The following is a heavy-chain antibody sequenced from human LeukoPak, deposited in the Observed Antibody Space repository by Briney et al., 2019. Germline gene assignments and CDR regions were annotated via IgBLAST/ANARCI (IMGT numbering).Heavy chain of an antibody. J-gene: IGHJ4*02. D-gene: IGHD5-12*01. CDR3: ARYSGAWGGDY. CDR2: ISPGDSDT. V-gene: IGHV5-51*01. Sequence: GESLKISCKGSGYSFTNYWIAWVRQTPGKGLEWMGIISPGDSDTRYSPSFQGQVTISADKAISTAYLQWSSLKASDTAMYYCARYSGAWGGDYWGQGTLVTVSS. CDR1: GYSFTNYW.